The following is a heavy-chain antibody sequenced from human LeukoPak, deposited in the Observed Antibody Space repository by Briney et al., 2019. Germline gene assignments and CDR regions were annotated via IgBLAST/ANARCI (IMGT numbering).Heavy chain of an antibody. D-gene: IGHD2-2*01. J-gene: IGHJ4*02. Sequence: GRSLRLSCAASGFTFSSYAMHWGRQTPGKGLEWVAVISYDGSNKYYADSVKGRFTISRDNSKNTLYLQMNSLRAEDTAVYYCARGLGYCSSTSCYYSYFDYWGQGTLVTVSS. CDR2: ISYDGSNK. V-gene: IGHV3-30-3*01. CDR3: ARGLGYCSSTSCYYSYFDY. CDR1: GFTFSSYA.